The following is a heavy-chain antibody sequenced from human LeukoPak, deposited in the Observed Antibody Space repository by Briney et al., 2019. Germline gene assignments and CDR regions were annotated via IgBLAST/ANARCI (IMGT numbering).Heavy chain of an antibody. Sequence: GGSLRLSCAASGFTFSSYGMHWVRQAPGKGLEGVTFIRYDGRNKYYADSVKGRFTISRDNSKNTLYLQMNSLRAEDTAVYYCGKDRPNYYHSSGHYYRQNGDYRGQGTLVTVSS. CDR2: IRYDGRNK. V-gene: IGHV3-30*02. D-gene: IGHD3-22*01. J-gene: IGHJ4*02. CDR3: GKDRPNYYHSSGHYYRQNGDY. CDR1: GFTFSSYG.